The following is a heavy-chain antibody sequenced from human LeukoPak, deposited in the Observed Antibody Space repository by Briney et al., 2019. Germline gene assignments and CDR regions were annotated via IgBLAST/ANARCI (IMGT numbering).Heavy chain of an antibody. CDR3: ARELRWQQFSSGQNWFDP. CDR2: LYHTGST. Sequence: SETLSLTCTVSGYSISSGYYWGWIRQPPWKGLEWIGSLYHTGSTYYNPSLKSRVTISVDTSKNQFSLKLSSVTAADTAVYYCARELRWQQFSSGQNWFDPWGQGTLVTVSS. J-gene: IGHJ5*02. CDR1: GYSISSGYY. D-gene: IGHD5-24*01. V-gene: IGHV4-38-2*02.